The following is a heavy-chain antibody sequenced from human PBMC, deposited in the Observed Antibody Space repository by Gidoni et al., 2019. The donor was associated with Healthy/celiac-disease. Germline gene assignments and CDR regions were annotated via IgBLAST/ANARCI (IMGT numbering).Heavy chain of an antibody. Sequence: QVQLQESGPGLVKPSGTLSLTCAVSGGSISSSNWWILVRQPPGKGLEWNGEIYHSGSTNYNPSLKRRVTISVDKSKNQFSLKMSSVTAADTAVYYCARDQGRDGYASDYWGQGTLVTVS. CDR1: GGSISSSNW. J-gene: IGHJ4*02. D-gene: IGHD5-12*01. CDR2: IYHSGST. CDR3: ARDQGRDGYASDY. V-gene: IGHV4-4*02.